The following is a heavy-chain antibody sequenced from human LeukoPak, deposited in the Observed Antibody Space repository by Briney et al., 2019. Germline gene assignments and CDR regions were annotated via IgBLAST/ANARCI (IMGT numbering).Heavy chain of an antibody. CDR2: IIPIFGTA. Sequence: ASVKVSCKASGYTFTGYYMHWVRQAPGQGLEWMGGIIPIFGTANYAQKFQGRVTITTDESTSTAYMELSSLRSEDTAVYYCAGYYYDSSGPVFDYWGQGTLVTVSS. CDR3: AGYYYDSSGPVFDY. D-gene: IGHD3-22*01. CDR1: GYTFTGYY. V-gene: IGHV1-69*05. J-gene: IGHJ4*02.